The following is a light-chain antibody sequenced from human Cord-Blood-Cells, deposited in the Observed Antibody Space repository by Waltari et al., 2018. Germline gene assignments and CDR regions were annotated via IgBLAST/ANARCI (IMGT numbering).Light chain of an antibody. CDR3: QQSYSTLFT. Sequence: DIQMTQSPSSLSASVGDRVTITCRASQSISSYLNWYQQKPGKDPKLLIYAASSLQSGVPSRFSGSGSGTDFTLTISSLQPEDFATYYCQQSYSTLFTFGPGTKVDIE. J-gene: IGKJ3*01. CDR2: AAS. V-gene: IGKV1-39*01. CDR1: QSISSY.